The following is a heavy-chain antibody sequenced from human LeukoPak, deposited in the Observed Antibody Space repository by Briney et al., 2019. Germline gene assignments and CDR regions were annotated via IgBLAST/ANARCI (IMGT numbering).Heavy chain of an antibody. V-gene: IGHV1-18*01. D-gene: IGHD2-21*02. CDR1: GYNFSTYG. CDR2: ISTYSGDT. J-gene: IGHJ4*02. CDR3: ARRYTADFDY. Sequence: GSVKVSCKASGYNFSTYGISWVRQAPGQGLEGMGWISTYSGDTNYVQELQGRVTMTIDTSTSTAYMELRSLRSDDTAVYYCARRYTADFDYWGQGTLVIVSS.